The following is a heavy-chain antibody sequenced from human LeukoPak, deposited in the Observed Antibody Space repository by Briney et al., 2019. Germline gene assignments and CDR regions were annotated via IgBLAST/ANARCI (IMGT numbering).Heavy chain of an antibody. V-gene: IGHV4-31*03. CDR1: GGSISSGGYY. CDR2: IYYGGST. D-gene: IGHD3-22*01. J-gene: IGHJ4*02. Sequence: PSETLSLTCTVSGGSISSGGYYWSWIRQHPGKGLEWIGYIYYGGSTYYNPSLKSRVTISVDTSKNQFSLKLSSVTAADTAVYYCARARPRGNYYDSSGYSDLFDYWGQGTLVTVSS. CDR3: ARARPRGNYYDSSGYSDLFDY.